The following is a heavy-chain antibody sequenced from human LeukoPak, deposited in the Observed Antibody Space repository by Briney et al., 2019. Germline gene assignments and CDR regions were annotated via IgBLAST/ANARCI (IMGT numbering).Heavy chain of an antibody. CDR1: GFTFSSYG. V-gene: IGHV3-33*01. J-gene: IGHJ4*02. D-gene: IGHD3-10*01. CDR3: ARDSNRELWLGEIDY. CDR2: IWYDGSNK. Sequence: GGSLRLSCAASGFTFSSYGMHWVRQAPGKGLEWVAVIWYDGSNKYYADSVKGRFTISRDNSKTTLYLQMNSLRAEDTAVYYCARDSNRELWLGEIDYWGQGTLVTVSS.